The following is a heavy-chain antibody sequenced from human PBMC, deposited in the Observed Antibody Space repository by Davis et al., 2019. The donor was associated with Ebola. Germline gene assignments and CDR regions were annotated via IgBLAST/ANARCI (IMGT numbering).Heavy chain of an antibody. J-gene: IGHJ4*02. V-gene: IGHV3-15*01. D-gene: IGHD3-9*01. CDR1: GFTFSNAW. CDR2: IKSKTDGGTT. Sequence: GESLKISCAASGFTFSNAWMSWVRQAPGKGLEWVGRIKSKTDGGTTDYAAPVKGRFIISRDDSKNTLYLQMNSLKTEDTAVYYCTTDPEDILTGSNSFDYWGQGTLVTVSS. CDR3: TTDPEDILTGSNSFDY.